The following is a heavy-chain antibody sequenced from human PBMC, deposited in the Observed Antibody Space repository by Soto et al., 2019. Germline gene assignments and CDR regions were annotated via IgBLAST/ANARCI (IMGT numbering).Heavy chain of an antibody. V-gene: IGHV2-26*01. CDR2: IFSNDEK. D-gene: IGHD3-22*01. CDR3: ARSFGYYYDSSGYERTPFDY. CDR1: GFSLSNARMG. J-gene: IGHJ4*02. Sequence: SGPTLVNPTEPLTLTCTFSGFSLSNARMGVSWIRQPPGKALEWLAHIFSNDEKSYSTSLKSRLTISKDTSKSQVVLTMTNMDPVDTATYYCARSFGYYYDSSGYERTPFDYWGQGTLVTVSS.